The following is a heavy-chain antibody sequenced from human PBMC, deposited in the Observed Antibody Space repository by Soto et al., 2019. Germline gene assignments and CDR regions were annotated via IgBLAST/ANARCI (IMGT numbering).Heavy chain of an antibody. D-gene: IGHD6-6*01. CDR3: ASLRQLVASYYGMDV. J-gene: IGHJ6*02. Sequence: GASVKVSCKASGGTFSSYATSWVRQALGQGLEWMGGIIPIFGTANYAQKFQGRVTITADESTSTAYMELSSLRSEDTAVYYCASLRQLVASYYGMDVWGQGTTVTVSS. CDR2: IIPIFGTA. CDR1: GGTFSSYA. V-gene: IGHV1-69*13.